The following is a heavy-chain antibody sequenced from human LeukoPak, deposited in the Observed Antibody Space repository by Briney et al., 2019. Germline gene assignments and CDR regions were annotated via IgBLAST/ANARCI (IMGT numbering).Heavy chain of an antibody. CDR1: GYTFINYD. CDR2: MNANSGNT. V-gene: IGHV1-8*01. CDR3: ARAGDSLDY. Sequence: ASVKVSCKASGYTFINYDINWVRQATGQGLEWLGWMNANSGNTGYAQKFQGRVTMTRNTSTDTAYMELRSLRSEDTAMYYCARAGDSLDYWGQGTVVTVSS. D-gene: IGHD4-11*01. J-gene: IGHJ4*02.